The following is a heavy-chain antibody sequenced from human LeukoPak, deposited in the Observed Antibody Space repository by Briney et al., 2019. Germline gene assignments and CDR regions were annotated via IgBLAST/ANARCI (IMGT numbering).Heavy chain of an antibody. CDR3: ARSVGATWDFDL. J-gene: IGHJ2*01. CDR1: GGSISSYY. D-gene: IGHD1-26*01. V-gene: IGHV4-59*01. CDR2: IYYSGST. Sequence: PSETLSLTCTVSGGSISSYYWSWIRQPPGKGLEWIGYIYYSGSTNYNPSLKSRVTISVDTSKNQFSLKLSSVTAADTAVYYCARSVGATWDFDLWGRGTLVTVSS.